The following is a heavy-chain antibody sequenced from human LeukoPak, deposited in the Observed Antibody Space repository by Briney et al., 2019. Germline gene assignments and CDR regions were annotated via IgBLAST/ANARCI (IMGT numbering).Heavy chain of an antibody. J-gene: IGHJ4*02. CDR2: LSSSGSAF. V-gene: IGHV3-48*03. D-gene: IGHD2-15*01. CDR1: GFTFRSYE. CDR3: ARDPGYCSGGSCYSYFDY. Sequence: GGSLRLSCEDSGFTFRSYEMNWVRQAPGKGLEWIAYLSSSGSAFSYADSVKGRFTISRDNAKNSLYLQMNSLRAEDTAVYYCARDPGYCSGGSCYSYFDYWGQGTLVTVSS.